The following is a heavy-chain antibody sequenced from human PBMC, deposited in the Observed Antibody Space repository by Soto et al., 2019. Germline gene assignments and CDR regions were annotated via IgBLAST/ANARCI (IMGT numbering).Heavy chain of an antibody. Sequence: QVQLVQSGAEVKKPGSSVKVSCKASGGTFSSYAISWVRQAPGQGLEWMGGIIPIFGTANYAQKFQGRVTITADESTSTAYMELSSLRSEDTAVYYWARRYCSSTSCYRGWFDPWGQGTLVTVSS. CDR1: GGTFSSYA. CDR2: IIPIFGTA. D-gene: IGHD2-2*01. J-gene: IGHJ5*02. V-gene: IGHV1-69*01. CDR3: ARRYCSSTSCYRGWFDP.